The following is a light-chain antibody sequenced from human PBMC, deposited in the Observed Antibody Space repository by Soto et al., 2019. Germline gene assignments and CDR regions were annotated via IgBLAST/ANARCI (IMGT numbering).Light chain of an antibody. Sequence: QSALTQPRSASGSPGQSVAISCTGTSXDVGGYNYVSWYQQHPGKAPKLMIYEVNKRPSGVPDRFSGSKSGNTASLTVSGLQAEDEADYYCNSYAGSSNVFGTGTKVTVL. CDR1: SXDVGGYNY. J-gene: IGLJ1*01. CDR3: NSYAGSSNV. CDR2: EVN. V-gene: IGLV2-8*01.